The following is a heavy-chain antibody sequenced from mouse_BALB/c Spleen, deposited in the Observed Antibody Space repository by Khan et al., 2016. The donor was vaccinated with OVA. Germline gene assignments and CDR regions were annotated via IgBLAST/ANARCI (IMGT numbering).Heavy chain of an antibody. D-gene: IGHD1-1*01. CDR1: GYSFTGYF. CDR3: SRKNGSDFDY. Sequence: QLQQPGPELVKPGASVKISCKASGYSFTGYFMNWVMQSHGKSLEWIGRINPHIGETFYNQKFKDKATLTVDEYSRTDHMELRGRASEDSAVYYGSRKNGSDFDYWGQGTTLTVSS. J-gene: IGHJ2*01. V-gene: IGHV1-20*02. CDR2: INPHIGET.